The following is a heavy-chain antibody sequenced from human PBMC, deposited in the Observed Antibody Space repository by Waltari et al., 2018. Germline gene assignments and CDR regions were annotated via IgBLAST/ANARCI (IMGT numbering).Heavy chain of an antibody. CDR3: ARSAMVRGVMDFDY. Sequence: QVQLVQSGAEVKKPGASVKVSCKASGYTFTGYYMHWVRQAPGQGLEWMVVIDPARDGTNYAQKFQGWVTMTRDTSISTAYMELSRLRSDDTAVYYCARSAMVRGVMDFDYWGQGTLVTVSS. J-gene: IGHJ4*02. CDR2: IDPARDGT. D-gene: IGHD3-10*01. CDR1: GYTFTGYY. V-gene: IGHV1-2*04.